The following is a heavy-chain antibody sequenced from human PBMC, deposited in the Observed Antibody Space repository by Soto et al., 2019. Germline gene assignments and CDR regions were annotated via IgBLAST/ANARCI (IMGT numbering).Heavy chain of an antibody. CDR2: IVVGSGNT. D-gene: IGHD3-22*01. CDR3: AAAVIPNYYDSRVQGAFDI. J-gene: IGHJ3*02. CDR1: GFTFTSSA. Sequence: ASVKVSCKASGFTFTSSAVQWVRQARGQRLEWIGWIVVGSGNTNYAQKFQERVTITRDMSTSTAHMELSSLRSEDTAVYYCAAAVIPNYYDSRVQGAFDIWGQGTMVTVSS. V-gene: IGHV1-58*01.